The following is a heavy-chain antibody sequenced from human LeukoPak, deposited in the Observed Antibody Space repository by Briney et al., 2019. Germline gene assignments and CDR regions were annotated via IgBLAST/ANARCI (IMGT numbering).Heavy chain of an antibody. Sequence: SQTLSLTCTVSGGSISSGSYYWSWIRQPAGKGLEWIGRIYTSGSTNYNPSLKSGVTISVDTSKNQFSLKLSSVTAADTAVYYCARGGGAAAGQKFDYWGQGTLVTVSS. CDR1: GGSISSGSYY. D-gene: IGHD6-13*01. CDR2: IYTSGST. J-gene: IGHJ4*02. CDR3: ARGGGAAAGQKFDY. V-gene: IGHV4-61*02.